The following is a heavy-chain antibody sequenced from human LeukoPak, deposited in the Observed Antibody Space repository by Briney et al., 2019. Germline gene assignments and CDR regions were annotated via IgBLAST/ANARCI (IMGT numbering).Heavy chain of an antibody. J-gene: IGHJ3*02. D-gene: IGHD5-12*01. V-gene: IGHV4-39*01. Sequence: PSETLSLTCTVSGHSISSSSYYWAWIRQPPGKGLEWIGTIYYSGNTRYNPSLKSRVTISGDTSKNQFSLKLTSVTAADTAVYYCARHTRPGYSGYENALDIWGQGTMVTVSS. CDR3: ARHTRPGYSGYENALDI. CDR1: GHSISSSSYY. CDR2: IYYSGNT.